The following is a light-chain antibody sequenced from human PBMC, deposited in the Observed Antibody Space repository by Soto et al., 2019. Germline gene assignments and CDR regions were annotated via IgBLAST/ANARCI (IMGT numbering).Light chain of an antibody. V-gene: IGKV3-20*01. CDR3: QQYVSSGT. CDR2: GAS. CDR1: QSVSNNY. J-gene: IGKJ1*01. Sequence: VVLPQSPGTLSLSPGERATLSCRASQSVSNNYLAWYQQKPGQAPRLLIYGASNRATGIPDRFSGSGSGTDFTLTISRLEPEDFAVYYCQQYVSSGTFGQGTMVDIK.